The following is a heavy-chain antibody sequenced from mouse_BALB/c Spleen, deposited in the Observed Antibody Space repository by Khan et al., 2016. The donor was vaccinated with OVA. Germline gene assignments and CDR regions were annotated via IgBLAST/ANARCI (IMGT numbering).Heavy chain of an antibody. V-gene: IGHV2-9*02. J-gene: IGHJ2*01. Sequence: QVQLKESGPGLVAPSQSLSITCTVSGFSLTSHGVHWVRQPPGKGLEWLGVIWAGGSTNYNSALMSRLSISKDSSKIQVFLKMNSLQTDDTAMYYCSRNREPDYFDYWGQGTTLTVSS. CDR1: GFSLTSHG. CDR3: SRNREPDYFDY. CDR2: IWAGGST.